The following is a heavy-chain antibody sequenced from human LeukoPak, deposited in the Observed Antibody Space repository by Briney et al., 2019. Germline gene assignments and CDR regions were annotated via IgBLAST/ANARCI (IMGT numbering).Heavy chain of an antibody. CDR2: IYPGDSDT. V-gene: IGHV5-51*01. D-gene: IGHD3-22*01. CDR1: GYSFTSYW. J-gene: IGHJ4*02. Sequence: GESLKISCKGSGYSFTSYWIGWVRQMPGKGLEWMGIIYPGDSDTRYSPSFQGQVTISADKSISTAYLQWSSLKASDTDMYYCARELTYYYDSSGYYFDYWGQGTLVTVSS. CDR3: ARELTYYYDSSGYYFDY.